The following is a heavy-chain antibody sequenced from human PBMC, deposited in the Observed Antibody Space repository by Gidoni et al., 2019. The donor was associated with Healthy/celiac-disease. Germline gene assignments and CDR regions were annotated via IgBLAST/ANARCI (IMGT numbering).Heavy chain of an antibody. J-gene: IGHJ4*02. D-gene: IGHD3-10*01. CDR2: IRGSGGST. CDR1: GFTFSSYA. CDR3: AKGDPMVRGEEGY. Sequence: EVQLLESGGGLVQPGGSLRLSCAASGFTFSSYAMSWVRQAPGKGLEWVSAIRGSGGSTYYADSVKGLFTISRDNSKNTLYLQMNSLRAEDTAVYYCAKGDPMVRGEEGYWGQGTLVTVSS. V-gene: IGHV3-23*01.